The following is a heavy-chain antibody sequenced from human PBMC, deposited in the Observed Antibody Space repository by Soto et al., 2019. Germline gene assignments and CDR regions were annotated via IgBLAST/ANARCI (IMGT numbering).Heavy chain of an antibody. CDR3: ARDLGDWNYFGYMDV. CDR2: IYYSGST. CDR1: GVSISSYY. J-gene: IGHJ6*03. Sequence: SETLSLTCTVSGVSISSYYWIWIRQPPGKGLEWIGYIYYSGSTNYNPSLKSRVTISVDTSKNQFSLKLSSVTAADTAVYYCARDLGDWNYFGYMDVWGKGTTVTVSS. V-gene: IGHV4-59*01. D-gene: IGHD1-7*01.